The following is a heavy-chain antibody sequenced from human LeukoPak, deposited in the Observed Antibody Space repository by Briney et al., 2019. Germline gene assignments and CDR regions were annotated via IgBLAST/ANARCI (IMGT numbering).Heavy chain of an antibody. CDR2: ISPFNGDT. CDR3: AIGKNYGHGVFDN. D-gene: IGHD3-10*01. Sequence: GASVKVSRKASGYRFAGYGLSWVRQAPGQGPECMGWISPFNGDTNYAQKFQGKVTMTTDTSTNTACMDLRNLRSDDTAVYYCAIGKNYGHGVFDNWGQGTLVIVSS. V-gene: IGHV1-18*01. J-gene: IGHJ4*02. CDR1: GYRFAGYG.